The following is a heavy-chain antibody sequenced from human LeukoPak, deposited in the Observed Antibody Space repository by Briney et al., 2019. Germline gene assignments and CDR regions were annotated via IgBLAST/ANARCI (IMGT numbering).Heavy chain of an antibody. CDR3: ARMSYYDRRGDNWFDP. V-gene: IGHV1-8*01. Sequence: ASVKVSCKASGYTFTSYDINWVRQATGQGLELMGWMNPNSGNTGYAQKFQGRVTMTRDTSISTAYMELSSLRSEDTAVYYCARMSYYDRRGDNWFDPWGQGTLVIVYS. CDR2: MNPNSGNT. CDR1: GYTFTSYD. D-gene: IGHD3-22*01. J-gene: IGHJ5*02.